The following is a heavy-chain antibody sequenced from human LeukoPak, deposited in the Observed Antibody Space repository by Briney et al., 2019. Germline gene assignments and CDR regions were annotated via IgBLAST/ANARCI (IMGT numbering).Heavy chain of an antibody. CDR2: IYYSGST. V-gene: IGHV4-39*05. CDR1: GGSISSSSYY. J-gene: IGHJ4*02. D-gene: IGHD3-16*01. Sequence: SETPSLTCTVSGGSISSSSYYWGWIRQPPGEGLEWIGTIYYSGSTYYNPSLKSRVTISVGTSKNQFSLKLSSVTAADTAVYYCATGALMTNFDYWGQGTLVTVSS. CDR3: ATGALMTNFDY.